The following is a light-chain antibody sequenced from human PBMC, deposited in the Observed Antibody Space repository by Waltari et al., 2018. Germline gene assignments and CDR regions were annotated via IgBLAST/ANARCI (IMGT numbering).Light chain of an antibody. J-gene: IGKJ4*01. Sequence: RASQVGTSISLTWYQQKLGQAPRLLIYGTSSRATGIPDRVSGSGSGTDFTLTISRLEPEDFAVYYCQQYDGEVVTFGGGTKVEI. CDR3: QQYDGEVVT. CDR2: GTS. V-gene: IGKV3-20*01. CDR1: QVGTSIS.